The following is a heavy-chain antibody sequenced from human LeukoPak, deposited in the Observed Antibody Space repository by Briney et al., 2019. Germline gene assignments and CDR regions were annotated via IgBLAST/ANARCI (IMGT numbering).Heavy chain of an antibody. V-gene: IGHV3-49*04. CDR1: GFTVGIYA. Sequence: PGGSLRLSCTASGFTVGIYAMSWVRQAPGKGLEWVGIIRSKAYGGTTEYAASVKGRFSISRDDSKSIAYLKMNSLKTEDTAVYYCTSYDFWSGLYYYYHMDVWGKGTTVTVSS. CDR3: TSYDFWSGLYYYYHMDV. CDR2: IRSKAYGGTT. D-gene: IGHD3-3*01. J-gene: IGHJ6*03.